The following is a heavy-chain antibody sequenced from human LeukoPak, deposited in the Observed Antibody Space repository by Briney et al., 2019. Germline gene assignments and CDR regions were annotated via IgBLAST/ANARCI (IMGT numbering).Heavy chain of an antibody. CDR2: IYYSGTT. V-gene: IGHV4-59*01. J-gene: IGHJ4*02. CDR1: GGSISNYY. Sequence: SETLSLTCTVSGGSISNYYWNWIRQPPGKGLEWIGYIYYSGTTNYNPSLKSRASMSVDTSKNQFSLKLSSVTAADTAVYYCARGGTAMVDDYWGQGTLVTVSS. CDR3: ARGGTAMVDDY. D-gene: IGHD5-18*01.